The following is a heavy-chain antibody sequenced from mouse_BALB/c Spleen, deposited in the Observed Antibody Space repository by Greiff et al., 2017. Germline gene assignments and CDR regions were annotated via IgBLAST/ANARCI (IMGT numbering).Heavy chain of an antibody. Sequence: DVMLVESGGGLVKPGGSLKLSCAASGFAFSSYDMSWVRQTPEKRLEWVAYISSGGGSTYYPDTVKGRFTISRDNAKNTLYLQMSSLKSEDTAMYYCARHVYYGNYFFDYWGQGTTLTVSS. V-gene: IGHV5-12-1*01. CDR2: ISSGGGST. J-gene: IGHJ2*01. CDR3: ARHVYYGNYFFDY. CDR1: GFAFSSYD. D-gene: IGHD2-1*01.